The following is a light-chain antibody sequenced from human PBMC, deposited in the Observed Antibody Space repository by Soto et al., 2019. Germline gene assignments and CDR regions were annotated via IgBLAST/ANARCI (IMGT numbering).Light chain of an antibody. V-gene: IGKV3D-15*01. Sequence: IVLTQSPRTLSFSPGERATLSFRAIQNVDNNYLAWYQQKPGQAPRIIIFGASGRATGIPDRFSGSGSGTEFTLTISSLQSEDFAVYYCQEYNNWHPVTFGGGSKVDIK. J-gene: IGKJ4*01. CDR2: GAS. CDR1: QNVDNN. CDR3: QEYNNWHPVT.